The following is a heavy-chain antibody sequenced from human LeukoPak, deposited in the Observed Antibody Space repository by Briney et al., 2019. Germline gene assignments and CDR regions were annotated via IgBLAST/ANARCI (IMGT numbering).Heavy chain of an antibody. CDR2: IYSGGST. CDR1: GFTVSSNY. CDR3: ARDRRGIAANAFGI. Sequence: GGSLRLSCAASGFTVSSNYMSWVRQGPGKGLEWVSAIYSGGSTYYADSVKGRFTISRDNSKNTLYLQMNSLRAEDTAVYYCARDRRGIAANAFGIWGQGTMVTVSS. J-gene: IGHJ3*02. V-gene: IGHV3-66*02. D-gene: IGHD6-13*01.